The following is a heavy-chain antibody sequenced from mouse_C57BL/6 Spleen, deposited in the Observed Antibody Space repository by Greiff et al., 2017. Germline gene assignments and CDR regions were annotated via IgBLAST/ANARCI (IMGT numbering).Heavy chain of an antibody. CDR2: INPNNGGT. CDR3: ARRPYYYCSSHYFDY. J-gene: IGHJ2*01. V-gene: IGHV1-18*01. CDR1: GYTFTDYN. Sequence: EVKLMESGPELVKPGASVKIPCKASGYTFTDYNMDWVKQSHGKSLEWIGDINPNNGGTIYNQKFKGKATLTVDKSSSTAYMELRSLTSEDTAVYYCARRPYYYCSSHYFDYWGQGTTLTVSS. D-gene: IGHD1-1*01.